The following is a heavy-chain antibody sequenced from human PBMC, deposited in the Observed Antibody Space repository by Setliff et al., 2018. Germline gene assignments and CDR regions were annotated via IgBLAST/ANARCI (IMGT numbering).Heavy chain of an antibody. CDR2: IYPRDSDT. V-gene: IGHV5-51*01. J-gene: IGHJ5*02. Sequence: ESLKISCKGSGYSFTSHWIGWVRQMPGKGLELMGIIYPRDSDTRYSPSFQGQVTISADKSITTAYLQWSRLKVSDSGIYYCARGRRDGYKAGFDPWGQGTPVTVSS. CDR3: ARGRRDGYKAGFDP. CDR1: GYSFTSHW. D-gene: IGHD5-12*01.